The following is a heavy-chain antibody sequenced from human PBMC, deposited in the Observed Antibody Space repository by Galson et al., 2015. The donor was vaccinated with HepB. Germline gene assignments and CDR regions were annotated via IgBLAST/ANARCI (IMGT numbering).Heavy chain of an antibody. CDR3: VQVGRDSRFEGHDAFDI. J-gene: IGHJ3*02. V-gene: IGHV1-18*01. CDR1: GYAFTSYG. Sequence: SVKVSCKASGYAFTSYGISWVRQAPGQGLEWMGWISAYNGNTNYAQKLQGRVTMTTDTSTSTAYMELRSLRSDDTAVYYCVQVGRDSRFEGHDAFDIWGQGTMVTVSS. CDR2: ISAYNGNT. D-gene: IGHD6-13*01.